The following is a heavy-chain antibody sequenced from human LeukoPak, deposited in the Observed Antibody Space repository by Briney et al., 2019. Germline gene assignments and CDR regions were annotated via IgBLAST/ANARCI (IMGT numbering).Heavy chain of an antibody. CDR1: GFVFNSYG. CDR3: ARGALLYYFDY. Sequence: PGGSLRLSCVGSGFVFNSYGMHWVRQPPGKGLEWVAFIRYDGTNTFYADSVKGRFTISRDNSKNTLYLQMNSLRAEDTAVYYCARGALLYYFDYWGQGTLVTVSS. CDR2: IRYDGTNT. V-gene: IGHV3-30*02. J-gene: IGHJ4*02. D-gene: IGHD2-21*01.